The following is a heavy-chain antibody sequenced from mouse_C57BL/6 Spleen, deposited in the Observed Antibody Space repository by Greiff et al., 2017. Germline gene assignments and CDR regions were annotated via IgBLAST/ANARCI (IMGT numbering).Heavy chain of an antibody. CDR3: ARRDSTYAMDY. Sequence: VMLVESGPELVKPGASVKISCKASGYAFSSSWMNWVKQRPGKGLEWIGRIYPGDGDTNYNGKFKGKATLTADKSSSTAYMQLSSLTSEDSAVYFCARRDSTYAMDYWGQGTSGTVSS. V-gene: IGHV1-82*01. CDR1: GYAFSSSW. CDR2: IYPGDGDT. J-gene: IGHJ4*01. D-gene: IGHD2-5*01.